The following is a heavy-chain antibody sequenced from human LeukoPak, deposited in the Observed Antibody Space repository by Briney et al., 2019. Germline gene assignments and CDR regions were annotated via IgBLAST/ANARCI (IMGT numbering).Heavy chain of an antibody. D-gene: IGHD3-22*01. J-gene: IGHJ4*02. Sequence: GGSLRLSCAASGFTFSSYAMSWVRQAPGKGLEWVSAISGSGGSTYYADSVKGRFTISRDNSKNTLYLQMNSLRAEDTAVYYCAKVPDYYDSSGPLGFGYWGQGTLVTVSS. V-gene: IGHV3-23*01. CDR1: GFTFSSYA. CDR3: AKVPDYYDSSGPLGFGY. CDR2: ISGSGGST.